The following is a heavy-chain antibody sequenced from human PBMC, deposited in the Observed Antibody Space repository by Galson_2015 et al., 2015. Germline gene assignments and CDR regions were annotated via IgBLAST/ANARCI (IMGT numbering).Heavy chain of an antibody. J-gene: IGHJ5*02. CDR1: AFTFGTYV. CDR2: VSNDGSKT. V-gene: IGHV3-30-3*01. CDR3: ARGETYYNSGTFAPFDP. Sequence: SLRLSCADSAFTFGTYVMHWVRQAPGKGLEWVSVVSNDGSKTSYADSVKGRFTTSRDNSKNTLYLQMNRLRLEDTAVYFCARGETYYNSGTFAPFDPWGQGTLVTVSS. D-gene: IGHD3-10*01.